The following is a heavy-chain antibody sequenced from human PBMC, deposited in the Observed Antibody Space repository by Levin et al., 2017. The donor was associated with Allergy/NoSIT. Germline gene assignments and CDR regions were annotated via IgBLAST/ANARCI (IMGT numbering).Heavy chain of an antibody. Sequence: LPGGSLRLSCSASGLSFSDYGMHWVRQAPDSGLEWVTLITSDGTNKFYADSVKGRFIVSRDNSRNLLFLQLNSLRPEDTAVYYCASRGSFDHWGQGTLVTVSS. J-gene: IGHJ4*02. CDR3: ASRGSFDH. D-gene: IGHD3-10*01. CDR1: GLSFSDYG. CDR2: ITSDGTNK. V-gene: IGHV3-30*03.